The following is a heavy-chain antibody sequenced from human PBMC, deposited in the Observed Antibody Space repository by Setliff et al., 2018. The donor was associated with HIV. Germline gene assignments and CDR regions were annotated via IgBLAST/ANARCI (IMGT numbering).Heavy chain of an antibody. J-gene: IGHJ5*02. V-gene: IGHV4-34*01. D-gene: IGHD3-22*01. CDR1: GGSLSGYY. CDR3: ARSTYYFDSSGYKYNWFDP. CDR2: VSHTGST. Sequence: SETLSLTCAVYGGSLSGYYWRWIRQPPGKGLEWIGDVSHTGSTNYNPSLKSRITISADTPKNQFSLKLSSVTAADTAVYYCARSTYYFDSSGYKYNWFDPWGQGTRVTVSS.